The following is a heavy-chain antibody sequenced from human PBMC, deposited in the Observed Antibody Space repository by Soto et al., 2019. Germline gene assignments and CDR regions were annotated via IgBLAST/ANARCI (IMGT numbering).Heavy chain of an antibody. CDR2: INAGNGNT. Sequence: QVQLVQSGAEVKKPGASVKVSCKASGYTFTSYAMHWVRQAPGQRLEWMGWINAGNGNTKYSQKFQGRVTITRDTSASTAYMERSSLRSEDTAVYYCARDYWNADYYDGMDVWGQGTTVTVSS. J-gene: IGHJ6*02. CDR3: ARDYWNADYYDGMDV. D-gene: IGHD1-1*01. CDR1: GYTFTSYA. V-gene: IGHV1-3*01.